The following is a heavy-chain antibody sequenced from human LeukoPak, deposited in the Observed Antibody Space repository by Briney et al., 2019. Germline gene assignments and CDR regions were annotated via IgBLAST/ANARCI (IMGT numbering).Heavy chain of an antibody. CDR3: ARRYSSGWYLRRYFDY. D-gene: IGHD6-19*01. Sequence: HSETLSLTCAVSGYSISSGYYWGWIRQPPGKGLEWIGSIYHSGSTYYNPSLKSRVTISVDTSKNQFSLKLSSVTAADTAVYYCARRYSSGWYLRRYFDYWGQGTLVTVSS. CDR1: GYSISSGYY. V-gene: IGHV4-38-2*01. J-gene: IGHJ4*02. CDR2: IYHSGST.